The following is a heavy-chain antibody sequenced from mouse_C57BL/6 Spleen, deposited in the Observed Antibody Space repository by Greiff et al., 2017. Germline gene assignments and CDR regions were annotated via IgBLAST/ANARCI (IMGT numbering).Heavy chain of an antibody. CDR3: ARADGYYVGDYAMDY. D-gene: IGHD2-3*01. V-gene: IGHV3-6*01. CDR1: GYSITSGYY. CDR2: ISYDGSN. J-gene: IGHJ4*01. Sequence: EVQVVESGPGLVKPSQSLSLTCSVTGYSITSGYYWNWIRQFPGNKLEWMGYISYDGSNNYNPSLKNRISITRDTSKNQFFLKLNSVTTEDTATYYCARADGYYVGDYAMDYWGQGTSVTVSS.